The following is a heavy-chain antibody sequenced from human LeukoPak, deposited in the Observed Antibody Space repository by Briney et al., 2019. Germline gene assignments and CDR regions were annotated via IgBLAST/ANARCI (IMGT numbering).Heavy chain of an antibody. D-gene: IGHD3-10*01. CDR3: ARGPYYGSGSYSKSRFDY. CDR2: IYHSGST. CDR1: GYSISSGYY. V-gene: IGHV4-38-2*01. J-gene: IGHJ4*02. Sequence: PSETLSLTCAVSGYSISSGYYWGWIRQPPGKGLEWIGSIYHSGSTYYNPSLKSRVTISVDTSKNQFSLKLSSVTAADTAVYYCARGPYYGSGSYSKSRFDYWGQGTLVTVSS.